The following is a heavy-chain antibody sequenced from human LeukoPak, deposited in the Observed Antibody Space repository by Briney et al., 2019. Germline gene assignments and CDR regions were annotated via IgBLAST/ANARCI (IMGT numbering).Heavy chain of an antibody. J-gene: IGHJ5*02. V-gene: IGHV3-30*04. Sequence: PGGSLRLSCAASGFSFSTYAMHWVRQAPGKGLEWVTFISYNGSYEYYADSVRGRFTISRDNSKNKLYLQMNSLRVEDTAVYYCAREYYRFGEPGTRWFDPWGQGTLVTVSS. CDR2: ISYNGSYE. CDR3: AREYYRFGEPGTRWFDP. CDR1: GFSFSTYA. D-gene: IGHD3-10*01.